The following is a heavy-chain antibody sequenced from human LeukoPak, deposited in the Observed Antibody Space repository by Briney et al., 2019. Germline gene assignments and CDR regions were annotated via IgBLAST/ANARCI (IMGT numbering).Heavy chain of an antibody. CDR3: ARLRPVVPAAIFRDPYYYYMDV. Sequence: PSETLSLTCAVYGGSFSGYYWSWIRQPPGKGLEWIGEINHSGSTNYNPSLKSRVTISVDTSKNQFSLKLSSVTAADTAVYYCARLRPVVPAAIFRDPYYYYMDVWGKGTTVTISS. J-gene: IGHJ6*03. CDR2: INHSGST. CDR1: GGSFSGYY. D-gene: IGHD2-2*01. V-gene: IGHV4-34*01.